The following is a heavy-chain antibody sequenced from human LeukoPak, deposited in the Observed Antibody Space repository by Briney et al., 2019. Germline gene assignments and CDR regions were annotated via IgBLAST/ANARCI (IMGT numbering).Heavy chain of an antibody. CDR1: GFTFSSYW. CDR3: ARESGIAAALDL. D-gene: IGHD6-13*01. CDR2: INTDGSST. Sequence: GGSLRLSCAASGFTFSSYWMHWVRQAPGKGLVWVSRINTDGSSTSYADSVKGRFTIPRDNAKNTLYLQMNSLRAEDTAVYYCARESGIAAALDLWGQETLVTVSS. J-gene: IGHJ5*02. V-gene: IGHV3-74*01.